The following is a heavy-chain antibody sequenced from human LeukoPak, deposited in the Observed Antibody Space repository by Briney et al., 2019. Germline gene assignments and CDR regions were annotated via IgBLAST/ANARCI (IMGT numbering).Heavy chain of an antibody. CDR1: GFTFSSYA. Sequence: GGSLRLSCAASGFTFSSYAMSWLRQAPGKGLEWVSAISGSGGSTYYADSVKGRFTISRDNSKNTLYLQMNSLRAEDTAVYYCAKGAVYGYDFWSGYSHYFDYWGQGTLVTVSS. D-gene: IGHD3-3*01. CDR3: AKGAVYGYDFWSGYSHYFDY. CDR2: ISGSGGST. J-gene: IGHJ4*02. V-gene: IGHV3-23*01.